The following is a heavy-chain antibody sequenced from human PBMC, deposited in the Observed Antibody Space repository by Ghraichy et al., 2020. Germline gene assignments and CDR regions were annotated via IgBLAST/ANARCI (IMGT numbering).Heavy chain of an antibody. J-gene: IGHJ4*02. CDR1: GGSFSAYY. CDR3: ARSCASSNTSCRKLDY. CDR2: INHSGST. Sequence: SETLSLTCAVYGGSFSAYYWSWIRQPPGKGLEWIGEINHSGSTNYNPSLKSRVTISVDTSKNQFSLKLSSVTAADTAVYYCARSCASSNTSCRKLDYWGQGTLVTVSS. D-gene: IGHD2-2*01. V-gene: IGHV4-34*01.